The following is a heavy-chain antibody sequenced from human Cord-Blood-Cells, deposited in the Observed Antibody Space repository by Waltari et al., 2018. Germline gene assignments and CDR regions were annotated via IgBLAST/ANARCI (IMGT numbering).Heavy chain of an antibody. J-gene: IGHJ2*01. CDR3: ARDRELGIYWYFDL. D-gene: IGHD7-27*01. Sequence: EVQLVESGGGLVQPGGSLRLSCAAYGFTFSSYWMRWVRQAPGKGLEWVANIKQDGSEKYYVDSVKGRFTISRNNAKNSLYLQMNSLRAEDTAVYYCARDRELGIYWYFDLWGRGTLVTVSS. V-gene: IGHV3-7*01. CDR2: IKQDGSEK. CDR1: GFTFSSYW.